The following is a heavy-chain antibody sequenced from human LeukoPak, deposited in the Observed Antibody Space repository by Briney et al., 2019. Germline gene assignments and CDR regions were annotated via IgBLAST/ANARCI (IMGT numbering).Heavy chain of an antibody. CDR1: GYTFTGYY. D-gene: IGHD3-22*01. Sequence: ASVKVSCKASGYTFTGYYMHWVRQAPGQGLEWMGIINPSGGSTSYAQKFQGRVTMTRDMSTSTVYMELSSLRSEDTAVYYCARGLPYYYDSSGYYPSFDYWGQGTLVTVSS. V-gene: IGHV1-46*01. J-gene: IGHJ4*02. CDR2: INPSGGST. CDR3: ARGLPYYYDSSGYYPSFDY.